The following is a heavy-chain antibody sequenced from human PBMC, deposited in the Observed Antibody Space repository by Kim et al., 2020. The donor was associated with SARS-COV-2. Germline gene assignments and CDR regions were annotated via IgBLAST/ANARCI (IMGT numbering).Heavy chain of an antibody. J-gene: IGHJ3*02. CDR3: GAQWNLYAFDM. V-gene: IGHV3-23*01. CDR2: SS. D-gene: IGHD1-7*01. Sequence: SSYYADFVKGRFTISRDNSKNTRYLQINSLRAENTTVYYCGAQWNLYAFDMWGQGTMVTVSS.